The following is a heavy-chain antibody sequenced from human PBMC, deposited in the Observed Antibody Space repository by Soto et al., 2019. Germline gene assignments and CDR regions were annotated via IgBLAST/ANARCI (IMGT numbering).Heavy chain of an antibody. D-gene: IGHD3-10*02. CDR2: TYYRSRWYN. Sequence: PSQTLSLTCAISGDSVSGNSAAWNWIRQSPSRGLEWLGRTYYRSRWYNDYAVSVKSRITVTPDTSKNQFSLHLNSVTPEDKAVYYFARAFPYYVSSDSYREYWGQGALVNDSA. CDR3: ARAFPYYVSSDSYREY. J-gene: IGHJ4*02. V-gene: IGHV6-1*01. CDR1: GDSVSGNSAA.